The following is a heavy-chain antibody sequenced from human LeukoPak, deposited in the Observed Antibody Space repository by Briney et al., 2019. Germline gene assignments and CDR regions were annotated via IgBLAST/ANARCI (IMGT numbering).Heavy chain of an antibody. V-gene: IGHV3-21*01. CDR2: ITSSSTYI. D-gene: IGHD3-9*01. J-gene: IGHJ4*02. CDR1: GFTFSSYN. Sequence: GGSLRLSCAASGFTFSSYNMNWVRQAPGKGLEWVSSITSSSTYIYYADSVKGRLTISRDNYKNTLYLQMNSLRPEDTAVYYCAKDRGALRYFDWPGDYWGQGTLVTVSS. CDR3: AKDRGALRYFDWPGDY.